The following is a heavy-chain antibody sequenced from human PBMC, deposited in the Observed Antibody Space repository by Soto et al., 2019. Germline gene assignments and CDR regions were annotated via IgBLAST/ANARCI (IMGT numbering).Heavy chain of an antibody. Sequence: GASVKVSCKASGYTFTSYGISWVRQAPGQGLEWMGWISAYNGNTNYAQKLQGRVTMTTDTSTSTAYMELRSLRSDDTAVYYCARRAFGIDCSGGSCYLNWFDPWGQGTLVTVSS. CDR3: ARRAFGIDCSGGSCYLNWFDP. CDR1: GYTFTSYG. V-gene: IGHV1-18*01. D-gene: IGHD2-15*01. CDR2: ISAYNGNT. J-gene: IGHJ5*02.